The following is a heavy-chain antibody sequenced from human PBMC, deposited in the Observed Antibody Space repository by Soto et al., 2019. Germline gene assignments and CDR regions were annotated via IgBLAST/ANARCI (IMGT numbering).Heavy chain of an antibody. V-gene: IGHV1-69*01. Sequence: QVQLVQSGAEVEKPGHSVKLSCTASGGTFSSYAISWVRQGPGQGLEWVGGVISIFGTANYPQKLQGRVTITAHESTNTDYMELSSPRSEDTPVYYCARDLREWLFMDALDILGQGTTVTVSS. CDR1: GGTFSSYA. CDR2: VISIFGTA. J-gene: IGHJ3*02. D-gene: IGHD3-3*01. CDR3: ARDLREWLFMDALDI.